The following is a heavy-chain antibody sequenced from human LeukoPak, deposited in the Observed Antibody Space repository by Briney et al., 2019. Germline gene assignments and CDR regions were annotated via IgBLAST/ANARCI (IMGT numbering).Heavy chain of an antibody. CDR1: GFTFSSYA. J-gene: IGHJ5*02. CDR2: ISGSGGST. CDR3: AKVRLVVVAATDNNWFDP. Sequence: TGGSLRLSCAASGFTFSSYAMRWVRQAPGKGLEWVSAISGSGGSTYYADSVKGRFTISRDNSKNTLYLQMNSLRAEDTAVYYCAKVRLVVVAATDNNWFDPWGQGTLVTVSS. D-gene: IGHD2-15*01. V-gene: IGHV3-23*01.